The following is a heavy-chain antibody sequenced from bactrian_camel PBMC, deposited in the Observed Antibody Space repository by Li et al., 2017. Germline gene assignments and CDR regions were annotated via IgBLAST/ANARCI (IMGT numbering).Heavy chain of an antibody. D-gene: IGHD2*01. CDR1: GDTIGRYC. V-gene: IGHV3S55*01. Sequence: HVQLVESGGGSVQVGGSLRLSCVASGDTIGRYCMGWFRQIPDKEREGVAGIESDGSTSYADSVKGRFTVSQDSAKNILYLQMHSLKPEDTAVYYCATSGNYHWGQGTQVTVS. J-gene: IGHJ4*01. CDR3: ATSGNYH. CDR2: IESDGST.